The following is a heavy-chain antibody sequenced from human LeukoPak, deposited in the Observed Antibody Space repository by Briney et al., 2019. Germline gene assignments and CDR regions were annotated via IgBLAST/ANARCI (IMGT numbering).Heavy chain of an antibody. J-gene: IGHJ4*02. CDR2: IYYSGST. D-gene: IGHD6-6*01. CDR3: ASRRGSSSLFDY. V-gene: IGHV4-39*01. Sequence: PSETLSLTCSVSGGSISSSSYYWGGIHQPPGKGQEWIGSIYYSGSTYYNPSLKSPVTISVDTSKNQFSLKLSSVTAADTAVYYCASRRGSSSLFDYWGQGTLVTVSS. CDR1: GGSISSSSYY.